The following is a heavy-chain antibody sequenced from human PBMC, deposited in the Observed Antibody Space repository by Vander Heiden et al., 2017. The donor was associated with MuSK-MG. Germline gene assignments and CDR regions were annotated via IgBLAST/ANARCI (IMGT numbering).Heavy chain of an antibody. J-gene: IGHJ4*02. CDR1: GDSTSSGSYY. CDR2: IYTSGST. D-gene: IGHD3-9*01. CDR3: ARGAYYDILTVNY. Sequence: QVQLPESCPGLVKPSQTLSLPCHVAGDSTSSGSYYWSWIRQPAGKGLEWIGRIYTSGSTNYNPSLKSRVTISVDTSKNQFSLKLSSVTAADTAVYYCARGAYYDILTVNYWGQGTLVTVSS. V-gene: IGHV4-61*02.